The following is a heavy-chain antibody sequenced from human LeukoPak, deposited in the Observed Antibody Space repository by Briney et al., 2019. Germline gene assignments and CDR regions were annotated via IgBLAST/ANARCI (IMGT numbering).Heavy chain of an antibody. V-gene: IGHV1-24*01. Sequence: ASVKVSCKASGGTFSSYAISWVRQAPGQGLEWMGGFDPEDGETIYAQKFQGRVTMTEDTSTDTAYMELSSLRSEDTAVYYCATAERPIAAAGLDAFDIWGQGTMVTVSS. J-gene: IGHJ3*02. D-gene: IGHD6-13*01. CDR2: FDPEDGET. CDR3: ATAERPIAAAGLDAFDI. CDR1: GGTFSSYA.